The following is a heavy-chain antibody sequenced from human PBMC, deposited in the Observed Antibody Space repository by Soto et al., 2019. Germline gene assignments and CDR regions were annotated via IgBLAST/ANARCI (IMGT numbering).Heavy chain of an antibody. J-gene: IGHJ5*02. Sequence: QVQLVQSGAEVKKPGSSVKVSCKASGGTFSSYAISWVRQAPGQGLEWMGGIIPIFGTGNYAQKFQGRVTITADESTSKGYMELSSLRSEDTAVYYCARARTSSCPVGCWFDPWGQGTLVTVSS. V-gene: IGHV1-69*12. CDR3: ARARTSSCPVGCWFDP. CDR1: GGTFSSYA. CDR2: IIPIFGTG. D-gene: IGHD2-15*01.